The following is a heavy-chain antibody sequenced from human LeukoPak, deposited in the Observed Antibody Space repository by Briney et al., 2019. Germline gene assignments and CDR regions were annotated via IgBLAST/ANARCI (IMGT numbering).Heavy chain of an antibody. V-gene: IGHV3-7*01. D-gene: IGHD1-26*01. CDR3: ARESVGAKYYFDY. CDR2: IESNGGDK. Sequence: PGGSLRLSCAASGFSFSIYWMSWIRQTPGKGLEYVANIESNGGDKYYVDSVKGRFTISRDNAKNSLYLQMNSLRAEDTAVYYCARESVGAKYYFDYWGQGTLVTVSS. J-gene: IGHJ4*02. CDR1: GFSFSIYW.